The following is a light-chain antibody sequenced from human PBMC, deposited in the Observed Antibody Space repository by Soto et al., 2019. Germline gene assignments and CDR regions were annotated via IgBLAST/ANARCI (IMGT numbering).Light chain of an antibody. Sequence: EIVLTQSPGTLSLSPGEEATLSCRASQSVDSNYLAWYQQKPGQTPRLIIYGASGRADGIPHRFSGSGFGTDFTLTISKVEPEDFAVYYCQQFGTSPLYTFGQGTKLEIK. V-gene: IGKV3-20*01. CDR3: QQFGTSPLYT. CDR2: GAS. CDR1: QSVDSNY. J-gene: IGKJ2*01.